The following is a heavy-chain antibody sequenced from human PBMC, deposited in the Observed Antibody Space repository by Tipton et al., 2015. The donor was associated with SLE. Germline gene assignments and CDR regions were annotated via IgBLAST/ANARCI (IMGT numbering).Heavy chain of an antibody. D-gene: IGHD6-19*01. CDR1: GFTFSSYS. V-gene: IGHV3-21*01. Sequence: SLRLSCAASGFTFSSYSMNWVRQAPGKGLEWVSSISSSSSYIYYADSVKGRFTISRDNAKNSLYLQMNSLRAEDTAVYYCARDTNSGWLAFDYWGQGTLVTVSS. CDR3: ARDTNSGWLAFDY. J-gene: IGHJ4*02. CDR2: ISSSSSYI.